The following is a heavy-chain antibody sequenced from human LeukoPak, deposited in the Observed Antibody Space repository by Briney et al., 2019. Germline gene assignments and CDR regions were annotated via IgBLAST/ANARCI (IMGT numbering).Heavy chain of an antibody. D-gene: IGHD2/OR15-2a*01. V-gene: IGHV4-59*11. J-gene: IGHJ5*02. CDR3: ARNFYGYKTNPGTWFDP. CDR1: GGSISSHS. CDR2: IFYTGST. Sequence: SETLSLTCAVSGGSISSHSWSWIRQPPGKGLEWIGYIFYTGSTNHNPSLKSRVTMSVDTSKNQFSLKLSAVTAADSAVYYCARNFYGYKTNPGTWFDPGGQGTLVTVSS.